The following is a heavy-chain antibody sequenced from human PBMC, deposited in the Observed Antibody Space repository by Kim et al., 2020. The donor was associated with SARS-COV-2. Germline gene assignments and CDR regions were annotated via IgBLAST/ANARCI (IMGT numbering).Heavy chain of an antibody. CDR1: GGSISSYY. D-gene: IGHD2-2*02. V-gene: IGHV4-59*08. CDR2: IYYSGST. J-gene: IGHJ3*02. Sequence: SETLSLTCTVSGGSISSYYWSWIRQPPGKGLEWIGYIYYSGSTNYNPSLKSRVTISVDTSKNQFSLKLSSVTAADTAVYYCARLGLGYCSSTSCYTRAFDIWGQGTMVTVSS. CDR3: ARLGLGYCSSTSCYTRAFDI.